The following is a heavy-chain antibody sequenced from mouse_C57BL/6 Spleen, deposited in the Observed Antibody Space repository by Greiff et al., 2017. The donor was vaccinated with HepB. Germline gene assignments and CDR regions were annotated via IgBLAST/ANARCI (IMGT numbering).Heavy chain of an antibody. Sequence: DVQLQESGGGLVQPKGSLKLSCAASGFSFNTYAMNWVRQAPGKGLEWVARIRSKSNNYATYYADSVKDRFTISRDDSESMLYLQMNNLKTEDTAMYYCVRRAGAMDYWGQGTSVTVSS. J-gene: IGHJ4*01. CDR3: VRRAGAMDY. CDR2: IRSKSNNYAT. V-gene: IGHV10-1*01. CDR1: GFSFNTYA. D-gene: IGHD3-3*01.